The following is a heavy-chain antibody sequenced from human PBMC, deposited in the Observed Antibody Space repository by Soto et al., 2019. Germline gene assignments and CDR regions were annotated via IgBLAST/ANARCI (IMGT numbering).Heavy chain of an antibody. V-gene: IGHV3-7*05. Sequence: PGGSLRLSCAASGFTFSSYWMSWVRQAPGKGLEWVANIKQDGSEKYYVDSVKGRFTISRDNAKNSLYLQMNSLRAEDTAVYYCARGFTIFGVVIISHFDYWGQGTLVTVSS. J-gene: IGHJ4*02. CDR1: GFTFSSYW. CDR3: ARGFTIFGVVIISHFDY. D-gene: IGHD3-3*01. CDR2: IKQDGSEK.